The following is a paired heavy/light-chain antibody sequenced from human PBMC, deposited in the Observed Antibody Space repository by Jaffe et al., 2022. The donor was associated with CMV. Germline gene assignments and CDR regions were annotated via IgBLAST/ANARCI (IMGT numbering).Heavy chain of an antibody. D-gene: IGHD3-3*01. V-gene: IGHV1-18*04. CDR1: GYTFTSYG. CDR2: ISAYNGNT. Sequence: QVQLVQSGAEVKKPGASVKVSCKASGYTFTSYGISWVRQAPGQGLEWMGRISAYNGNTNYAQKLQGRVTMTTDTSTSTAYMELRSLRSDDTALYYCARDVLVVRNYDFWSGYYDRGDFDYWGQGTLVTVSS. J-gene: IGHJ4*02. CDR3: ARDVLVVRNYDFWSGYYDRGDFDY.
Light chain of an antibody. CDR1: QSLVHSDGNTY. CDR3: MQGTHWPKT. Sequence: DVVMTQSPLSLPVTLGQPASISCRSSQSLVHSDGNTYLNWFQQRPGQSPRRLIYKVSNRDSGVPDRFSGSGSGTDFTLKISRVEAEDVGVYYCMQGTHWPKTFGQGTKLEIK. V-gene: IGKV2-30*02. CDR2: KVS. J-gene: IGKJ2*01.